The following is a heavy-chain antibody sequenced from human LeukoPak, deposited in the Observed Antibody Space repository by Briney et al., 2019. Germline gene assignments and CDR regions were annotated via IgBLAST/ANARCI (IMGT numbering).Heavy chain of an antibody. CDR3: ATLPYCSGGSCPDSFDY. V-gene: IGHV3-21*01. Sequence: GGSLRLSCAASGFTFSNAWMNWVRQAPGKGLEWVSSISSSSSYIYYADSVKGRFTISRDNAKNSLYLQMNSLRAEDTAVYYCATLPYCSGGSCPDSFDYWGQGTLVTVSS. CDR2: ISSSSSYI. D-gene: IGHD2-15*01. CDR1: GFTFSNAW. J-gene: IGHJ4*02.